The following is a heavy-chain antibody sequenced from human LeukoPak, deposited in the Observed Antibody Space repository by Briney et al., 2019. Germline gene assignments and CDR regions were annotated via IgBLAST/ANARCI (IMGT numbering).Heavy chain of an antibody. CDR1: GYTFTDSY. V-gene: IGHV1-2*02. D-gene: IGHD3-3*01. CDR3: ARGSLRFLEWLPQYYYGMDV. Sequence: GASVKVSCKASGYTFTDSYVHWVRQAPGQGLEWMGWINPDTGGTKNAQKFQSRVTMTRDTSINTAYMQLSGLRSDDTAVYYCARGSLRFLEWLPQYYYGMDVWGQGTTVTVSS. J-gene: IGHJ6*02. CDR2: INPDTGGT.